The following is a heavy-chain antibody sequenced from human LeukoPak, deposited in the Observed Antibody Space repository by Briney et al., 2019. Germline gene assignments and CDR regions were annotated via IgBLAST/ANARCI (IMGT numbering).Heavy chain of an antibody. CDR3: ARGDTGSYYYFDY. J-gene: IGHJ4*02. V-gene: IGHV4-59*13. Sequence: PSETLSLTCSVSGGSLSRYYWNWIRQPPGKGLAGIGYIYYSGSTNYNPSLKSRVTISVDASKNQFSLELSSVTTADTAVYYCARGDTGSYYYFDYWGQGTLVTVSS. CDR1: GGSLSRYY. D-gene: IGHD1-26*01. CDR2: IYYSGST.